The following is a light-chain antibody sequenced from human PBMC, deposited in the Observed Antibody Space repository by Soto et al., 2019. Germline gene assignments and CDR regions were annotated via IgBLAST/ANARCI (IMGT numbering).Light chain of an antibody. CDR1: DIGSKS. CDR3: LVWDNSGDRYV. V-gene: IGLV3-21*02. J-gene: IGLJ1*01. CDR2: XXY. Sequence: YELTQPPSVSVAPGQTARITCGGNDIGSKSVHWYQQKPGQAPVVVVYXXYDRPSGIPERFSGSNSGNTATLTITRVEAGDEADYYCLVWDNSGDRYVFGTGTKLTVL.